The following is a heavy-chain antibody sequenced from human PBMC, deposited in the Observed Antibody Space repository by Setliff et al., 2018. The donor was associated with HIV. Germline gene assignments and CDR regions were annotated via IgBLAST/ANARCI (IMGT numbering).Heavy chain of an antibody. J-gene: IGHJ4*02. Sequence: GSLRLSCATSGFTLSDFYMSWVRQAAGKGLEWVAYSSGGGTIYYADSVKGRFTISRDNAKNSLYLQMNSLRAEDTAVYYCARVLPYNSALDNWGQGTLVTVSS. D-gene: IGHD6-25*01. V-gene: IGHV3-11*04. CDR3: ARVLPYNSALDN. CDR1: GFTLSDFY. CDR2: SSGGGTI.